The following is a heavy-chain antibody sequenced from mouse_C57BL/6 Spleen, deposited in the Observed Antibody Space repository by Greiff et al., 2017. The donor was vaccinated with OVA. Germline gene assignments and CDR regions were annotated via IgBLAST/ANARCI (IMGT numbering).Heavy chain of an antibody. D-gene: IGHD1-1*01. CDR3: ARETTVEGGYFDY. CDR1: GYSITSGYD. V-gene: IGHV3-1*01. CDR2: ISYSGST. Sequence: EVQLQESGPGMVKPSQSLSLTCTVTGYSITSGYDWHWIRHFPGNKLEWMGYISYSGSTNYNPSLKSRISITHDTSKNHFFLKLNSVTTEDTATYYCARETTVEGGYFDYWGQGTTLTVSS. J-gene: IGHJ2*01.